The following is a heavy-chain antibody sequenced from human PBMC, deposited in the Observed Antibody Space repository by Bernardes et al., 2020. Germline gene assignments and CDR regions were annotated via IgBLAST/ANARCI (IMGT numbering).Heavy chain of an antibody. CDR3: ARDLGPLWFGPSYGMDV. CDR1: GGSVSSASYY. CDR2: IYYSGIT. J-gene: IGHJ6*02. Sequence: SETLSLICTVSGGSVSSASYYWSWLLHPPGKGLAWFGYIYYSGITNYNPSLKSRVTISVDTSKNQFSLKLSSVTAADTAVYYCARDLGPLWFGPSYGMDVWGQGTTVTVSS. V-gene: IGHV4-61*01. D-gene: IGHD3-10*01.